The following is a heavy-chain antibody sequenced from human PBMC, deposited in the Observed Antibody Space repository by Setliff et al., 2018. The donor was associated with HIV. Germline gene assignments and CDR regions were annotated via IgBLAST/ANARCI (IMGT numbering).Heavy chain of an antibody. CDR3: ARLLRSGYSTTWYEGGAAWWFDP. J-gene: IGHJ5*02. CDR1: GASFSDYY. V-gene: IGHV4-34*12. D-gene: IGHD6-13*01. CDR2: IFHSGST. Sequence: SETLSLTCAVYGASFSDYYWSWIRQPPGKGLEWIGEIFHSGSTTYNPSLKSRVTISVDMSKNQFSLNLSSVTAADTAVYYCARLLRSGYSTTWYEGGAAWWFDPWGQGTLVTVPQ.